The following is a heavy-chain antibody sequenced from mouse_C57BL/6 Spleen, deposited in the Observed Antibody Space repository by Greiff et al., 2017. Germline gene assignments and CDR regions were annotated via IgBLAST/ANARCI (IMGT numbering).Heavy chain of an antibody. J-gene: IGHJ3*01. CDR2: INPNNGGT. CDR1: GYTFTDYN. CDR3: ARAGGNYLAWFAY. D-gene: IGHD2-1*01. V-gene: IGHV1-18*01. Sequence: EVQLQQSGPELVKPGASVKIPCKASGYTFTDYNMDWVKQSHGKSLEWIGDINPNNGGTIYNQKFKGKATVTVDKSSSTAYMELRSLTSEDTAVYYCARAGGNYLAWFAYWGQGTLVTVSA.